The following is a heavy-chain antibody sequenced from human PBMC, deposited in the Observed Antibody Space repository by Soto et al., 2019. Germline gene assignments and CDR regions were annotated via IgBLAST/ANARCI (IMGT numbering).Heavy chain of an antibody. CDR2: INHSGST. Sequence: QVHLEQWGAGLLKPSETLSLTCAVYGGSLSGYFWRWVRQPPGKRLEWIGEINHSGSTNYNPSLKSRVTISVDTSKHQFSLRLSSVTAADSAIYYCASYHYYDFWIGSRHYMDVWGKGTTVTVSS. V-gene: IGHV4-34*02. D-gene: IGHD3-3*01. CDR3: ASYHYYDFWIGSRHYMDV. CDR1: GGSLSGYF. J-gene: IGHJ6*03.